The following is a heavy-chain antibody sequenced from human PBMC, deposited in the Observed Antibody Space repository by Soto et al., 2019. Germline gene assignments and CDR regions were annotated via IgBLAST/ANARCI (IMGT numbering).Heavy chain of an antibody. Sequence: EGLLLESGGGLVQPGGSLRLSCAAPGFTFSTYAMGWVRQPPGKGLGWVGAIGGAVGGRGGGPASADSVKGGFTISRDGSIKALYLQMIGLRVDDTAVYYCARPRGFGIFDAYDIWGQGTMVTVSS. D-gene: IGHD3-10*01. CDR3: ARPRGFGIFDAYDI. J-gene: IGHJ3*02. V-gene: IGHV3-23*01. CDR1: GFTFSTYA. CDR2: IGGAVGGRGGGP.